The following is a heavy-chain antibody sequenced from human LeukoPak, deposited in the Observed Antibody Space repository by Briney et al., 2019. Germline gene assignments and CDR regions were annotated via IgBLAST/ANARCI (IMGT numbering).Heavy chain of an antibody. CDR3: AKRGDFAEYFQH. CDR2: IYSGGST. CDR1: GFTVSSNY. Sequence: GGSLRLSCAASGFTVSSNYMSWVRQAPGKGLEWVSLIYSGGSTYYADSVKGRFTISRDNSKNTLYLQMNSLRAEDTAVYYCAKRGDFAEYFQHWGQGTLVTVSS. V-gene: IGHV3-53*05. J-gene: IGHJ1*01. D-gene: IGHD5-12*01.